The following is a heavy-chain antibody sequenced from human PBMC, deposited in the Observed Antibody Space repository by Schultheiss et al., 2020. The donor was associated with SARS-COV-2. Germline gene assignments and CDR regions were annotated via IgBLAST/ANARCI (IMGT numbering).Heavy chain of an antibody. D-gene: IGHD5-12*01. CDR3: ARGDHSGYDFDY. Sequence: SETLSLTCTVSGGSISSGGYYWSWIRQHPGKGLEWIGYIYYSGSTNYNPSLKSRVTISVDTSKNQFSLKLSSVTAADTAVYYCARGDHSGYDFDYWGQGTLVTVSS. J-gene: IGHJ4*02. CDR1: GGSISSGGYY. V-gene: IGHV4-31*03. CDR2: IYYSGST.